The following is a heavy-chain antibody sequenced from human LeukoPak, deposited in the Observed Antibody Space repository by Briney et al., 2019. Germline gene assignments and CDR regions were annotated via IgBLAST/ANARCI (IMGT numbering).Heavy chain of an antibody. D-gene: IGHD2-15*01. CDR2: IRYDGSNK. J-gene: IGHJ6*03. Sequence: GGSLRLSCAASGFSFSIHDMTWVRQAPGKGLEWVASIRYDGSNKYYADSVKGRFTISRDNSKNTLYLQMNSLRAEDTAVYYCAKVHQQITDCSGGSCYPYYYYYMDVWAKGPRSPSP. V-gene: IGHV3-30*02. CDR1: GFSFSIHD. CDR3: AKVHQQITDCSGGSCYPYYYYYMDV.